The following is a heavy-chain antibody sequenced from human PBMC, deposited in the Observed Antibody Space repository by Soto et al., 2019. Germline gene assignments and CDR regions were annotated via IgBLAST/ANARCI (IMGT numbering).Heavy chain of an antibody. CDR2: ISADGSNT. V-gene: IGHV3-23*01. CDR1: GFTISSYG. CDR3: VAGYRDGG. J-gene: IGHJ4*02. Sequence: EVQLLESGGGLIQPGGSLRLSCAASGFTISSYGMGWVRQAPGKGLEWVSAISADGSNTYYADSVRGRFTVSRDNSKYALYLQMNCLRAGDTGGYYCVAGYRDGGGARGTRVTVSS. D-gene: IGHD5-12*01.